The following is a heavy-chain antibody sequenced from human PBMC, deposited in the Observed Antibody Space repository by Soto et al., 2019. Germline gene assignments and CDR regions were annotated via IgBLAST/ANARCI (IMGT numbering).Heavy chain of an antibody. V-gene: IGHV5-51*01. CDR1: RYTVDSTC. Sequence: GESLKISCQASRYTVDSTCLRWVRQMPGKGLEWMGIIYTGDSVTRYSPSYQGQDTNTEDRSFKIAYLQWRCLQAPVTSMYYCAIVLDSWGEPHYFDSWGKGTTVTVPP. CDR2: IYTGDSVT. CDR3: AIVLDSWGEPHYFDS. J-gene: IGHJ4*02. D-gene: IGHD3-16*01.